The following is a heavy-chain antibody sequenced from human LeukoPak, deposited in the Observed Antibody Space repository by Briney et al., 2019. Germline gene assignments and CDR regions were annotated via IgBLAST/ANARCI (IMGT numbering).Heavy chain of an antibody. CDR2: INPNSGGT. D-gene: IGHD3-16*02. V-gene: IGHV1-2*02. CDR3: ARETIYVWGSYRPPSCNWFDP. J-gene: IGHJ5*02. Sequence: ASVKVSCKASGYTFTSYDINWVRQATGQGLEWMGWINPNSGGTNYAQKFQGRVTMTRDTSISTAYMELSRLRSDDTAVYYCARETIYVWGSYRPPSCNWFDPWGQGTLVTVSS. CDR1: GYTFTSYD.